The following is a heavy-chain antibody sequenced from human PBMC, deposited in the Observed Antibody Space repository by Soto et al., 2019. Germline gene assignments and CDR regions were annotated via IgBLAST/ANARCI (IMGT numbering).Heavy chain of an antibody. CDR3: ANVVG. CDR1: GFALLSFA. D-gene: IGHD2-2*01. CDR2: SSGTGANA. J-gene: IGHJ4*02. V-gene: IGHV3-23*01. Sequence: EVQLLESGGDLVQPGGSLRLSCAGSGFALLSFAMNWVRQAPGKGLEWVAASSGTGANAYYTDSVRGRFTVSRDNSKNMVFLEMNSLRVEDTAVYYCANVVGWGQGTLVTGSS.